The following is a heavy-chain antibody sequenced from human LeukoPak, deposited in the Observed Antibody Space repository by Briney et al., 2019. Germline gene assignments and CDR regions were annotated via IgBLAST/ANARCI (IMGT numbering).Heavy chain of an antibody. CDR3: GSVVAAPGGYYYGMDV. J-gene: IGHJ6*04. D-gene: IGHD2-15*01. Sequence: SVKVSCEASGGTFSSYAISWVRQAPGQGLEWMGGIIPIFGTANYAQKFQGRVTITADESTSTAYMELSSLRSEDTAVYYCGSVVAAPGGYYYGMDVWGKGTTVTVSS. CDR2: IIPIFGTA. CDR1: GGTFSSYA. V-gene: IGHV1-69*13.